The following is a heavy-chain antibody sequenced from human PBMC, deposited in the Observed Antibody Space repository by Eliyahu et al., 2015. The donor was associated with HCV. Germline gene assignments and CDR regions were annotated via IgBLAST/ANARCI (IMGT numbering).Heavy chain of an antibody. V-gene: IGHV4-31*03. D-gene: IGHD5-12*01. CDR1: XXXISSGGYY. J-gene: IGHJ4*02. CDR3: ATYASGYHDY. CDR2: MFHSGDSF. Sequence: QVQLQESGPRLVKPSQTLSLPCRVSXXXISSGGYYWXWVRQFPGKGLELIGYMFHSGDSFYYNPSLENRLTISIDTSKNQFSLKLTSVTAADTAVYFCATYASGYHDYWGQGALVTVAS.